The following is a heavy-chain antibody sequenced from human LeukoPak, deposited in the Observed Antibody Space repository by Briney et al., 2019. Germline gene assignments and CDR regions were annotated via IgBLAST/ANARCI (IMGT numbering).Heavy chain of an antibody. J-gene: IGHJ3*02. CDR3: VRALLVPSHWAFVI. CDR1: GYSFTGYY. V-gene: IGHV1-2*02. D-gene: IGHD2-8*01. CDR2: INPNNGGT. Sequence: ASVKVSCKASGYSFTGYYMHWVRQAPGQGLEWMGWINPNNGGTKYVQKFQGRVTMTRDTSISTAYMDLSSLRSDDTAVYYCVRALLVPSHWAFVIWGQGTLVTVSS.